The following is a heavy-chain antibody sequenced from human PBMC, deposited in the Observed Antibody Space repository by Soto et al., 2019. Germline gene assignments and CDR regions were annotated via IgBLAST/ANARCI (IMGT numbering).Heavy chain of an antibody. D-gene: IGHD2-21*02. V-gene: IGHV3-30*18. CDR3: AKDCGAHCSRLIDD. Sequence: QVQLVESGGGVVQPGRSLRLSCVASGFNFSTYGMHWVRQAPGKGLEWVAVISYDVSNIYYAKSVKGRLTISRDNSKNTLYLQMNSLRGEDTAVFYCAKDCGAHCSRLIDDWGQGTAVTVSS. CDR1: GFNFSTYG. CDR2: ISYDVSNI. J-gene: IGHJ6*02.